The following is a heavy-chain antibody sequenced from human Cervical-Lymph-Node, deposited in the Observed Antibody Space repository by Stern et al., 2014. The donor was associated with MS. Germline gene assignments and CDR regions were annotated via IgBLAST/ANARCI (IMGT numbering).Heavy chain of an antibody. CDR2: IYHSGST. CDR1: GGSISSSNW. V-gene: IGHV4-4*02. CDR3: ARASSSWYWYFDL. Sequence: VQLVESGPGLVKPSGTLSLTCAVSGGSISSSNWWSWVRQPPGKGLAWIGKIYHSGSTNYTPSLKSRVTISVDKSKNHFSLKLSSVTAADTAVYYCARASSSWYWYFDLWGRGTMVTVSS. D-gene: IGHD6-13*01. J-gene: IGHJ2*01.